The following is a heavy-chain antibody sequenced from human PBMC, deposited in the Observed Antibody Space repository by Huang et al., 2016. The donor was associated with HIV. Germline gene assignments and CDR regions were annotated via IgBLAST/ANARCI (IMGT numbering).Heavy chain of an antibody. D-gene: IGHD3-22*01. J-gene: IGHJ3*01. V-gene: IGHV1-18*01. Sequence: QVQLVQSGGEVKQPGASVRVSCKASGYDFGSYGMSWVRQAPGKGLAWLGWIGSDSRDTRTAQKFQCRVTMTTDRSATTTYMELRSLRYDDTAVYYCARDTYYTDIWKRNDASFLWGQGTMITVYS. CDR2: IGSDSRDT. CDR3: ARDTYYTDIWKRNDASFL. CDR1: GYDFGSYG.